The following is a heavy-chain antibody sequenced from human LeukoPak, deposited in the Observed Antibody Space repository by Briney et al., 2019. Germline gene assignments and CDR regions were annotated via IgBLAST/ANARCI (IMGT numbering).Heavy chain of an antibody. CDR3: ARIHRYCSGGACYVLDN. CDR1: GGSVSGYY. Sequence: PSETLSLTCVVSGGSVSGYYWGWIRQPPGRGLEWIGYVYYSGSTNYNPSFKSRVTISVDTSRNQFSLQLSSVTAADTAVYYCARIHRYCSGGACYVLDNWGQGTLVAVSS. V-gene: IGHV4-59*02. D-gene: IGHD2-15*01. J-gene: IGHJ4*02. CDR2: VYYSGST.